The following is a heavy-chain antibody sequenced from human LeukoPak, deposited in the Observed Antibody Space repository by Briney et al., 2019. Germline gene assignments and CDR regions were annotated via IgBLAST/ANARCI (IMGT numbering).Heavy chain of an antibody. CDR1: GYTLTELS. D-gene: IGHD2-2*01. Sequence: ASVKVSCKVSGYTLTELSMHWVRQAPGKGLEWMGGFDPEDGETIYAQKFQGRVTMTEDTSTDTAYMELSSLRSEDTVVYYCATADGIDQPPLFDYWGQGTLVTVSS. V-gene: IGHV1-24*01. CDR3: ATADGIDQPPLFDY. CDR2: FDPEDGET. J-gene: IGHJ4*02.